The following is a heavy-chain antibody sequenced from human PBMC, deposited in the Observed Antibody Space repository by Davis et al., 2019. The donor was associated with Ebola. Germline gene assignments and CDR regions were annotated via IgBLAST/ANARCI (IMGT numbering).Heavy chain of an antibody. V-gene: IGHV3-9*01. Sequence: SLRLSCAASGFTFDDYAMHWVRQAPGKGLEWVSGISWNSGSIGYADSVKGRFTISRDNAKNSLYLQMNSLRAEDTALYYCARGRGYSGYDPIDYWGQGTLVTVSS. CDR1: GFTFDDYA. CDR3: ARGRGYSGYDPIDY. D-gene: IGHD5-12*01. CDR2: ISWNSGSI. J-gene: IGHJ4*02.